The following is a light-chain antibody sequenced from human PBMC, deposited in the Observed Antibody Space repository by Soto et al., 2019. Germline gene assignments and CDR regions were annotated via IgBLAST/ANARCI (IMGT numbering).Light chain of an antibody. Sequence: DIQMTQSPSTLSASVKDRVTITCRASQTVSNFLAWYQQKPGRPPKVLIYKASRLESEVPSRFGASGSGTEFTLAISSLQPDDFATYYGQQYYSYPFTFGQGTKLEIK. CDR1: QTVSNF. CDR3: QQYYSYPFT. CDR2: KAS. V-gene: IGKV1-5*03. J-gene: IGKJ2*01.